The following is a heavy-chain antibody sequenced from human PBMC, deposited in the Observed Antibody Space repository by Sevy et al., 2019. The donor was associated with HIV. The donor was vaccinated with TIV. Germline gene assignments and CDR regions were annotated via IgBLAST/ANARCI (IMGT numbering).Heavy chain of an antibody. CDR2: IYWNDDK. CDR1: GFSLSTSGVG. J-gene: IGHJ1*01. D-gene: IGHD6-19*01. Sequence: SGPTLVKPTQTLTLTCTFSGFSLSTSGVGVGWIRQPPGKALEWLALIYWNDDKRYSPSLKSRLTITKDTSKNQVILTMTNMDPVDTATYYCARTANIAVAGMTWQHWGQGTLVTVSS. CDR3: ARTANIAVAGMTWQH. V-gene: IGHV2-5*01.